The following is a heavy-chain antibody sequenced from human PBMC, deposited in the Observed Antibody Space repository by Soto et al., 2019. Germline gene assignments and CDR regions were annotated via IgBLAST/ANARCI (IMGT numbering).Heavy chain of an antibody. D-gene: IGHD3-10*01. CDR1: GGSISSYY. J-gene: IGHJ6*02. Sequence: SETLSLTCTVSGGSISSYYWSWIRQPPGKGLEWIGYIYYSGSTNYNPSLKSRVTISVDTSKNQFSLKLSSVTAADTAVYYCARDPEITMVRGVIYYYGMDVWGQGTTVTVSS. V-gene: IGHV4-59*01. CDR3: ARDPEITMVRGVIYYYGMDV. CDR2: IYYSGST.